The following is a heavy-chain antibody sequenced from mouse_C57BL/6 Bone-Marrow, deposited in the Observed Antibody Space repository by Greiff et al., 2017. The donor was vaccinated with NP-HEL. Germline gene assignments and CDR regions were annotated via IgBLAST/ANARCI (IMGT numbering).Heavy chain of an antibody. CDR3: ARDNYSNYLAY. V-gene: IGHV5-4*01. CDR2: ISDGGSYT. J-gene: IGHJ3*01. Sequence: DVKLQESGGGLVKPGGSLKLSCAASGFTFSSYAMSWVRQTPEKRLEWVATISDGGSYTYYPDNVKGRFTISRDNAKNNLYLQMSHLKSEDTAMYYCARDNYSNYLAYWGQGTLVTVSA. D-gene: IGHD2-5*01. CDR1: GFTFSSYA.